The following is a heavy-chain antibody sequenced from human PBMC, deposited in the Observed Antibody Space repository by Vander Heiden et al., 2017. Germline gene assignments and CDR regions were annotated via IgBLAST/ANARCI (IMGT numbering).Heavy chain of an antibody. CDR3: ARASLQYGSSAGGYDWFDP. D-gene: IGHD6-6*01. CDR2: ISTSSSYI. V-gene: IGHV3-21*01. CDR1: GFPFSSYN. Sequence: EVQLVESGGGLVKPGGSLRLSCAASGFPFSSYNMNWVRQAPGKGLEWVSSISTSSSYIYYAGSVKGRFTISRDNAKNSLYLQMNSLRAEDTAVYYCARASLQYGSSAGGYDWFDPWGQGTLVTVSS. J-gene: IGHJ5*02.